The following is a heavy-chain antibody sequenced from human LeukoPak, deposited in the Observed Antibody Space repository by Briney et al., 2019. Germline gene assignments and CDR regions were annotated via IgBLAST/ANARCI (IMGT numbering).Heavy chain of an antibody. CDR2: INSDGSST. J-gene: IGHJ6*02. CDR3: ARGCVGTRYYYYGMAV. CDR1: GFTFSSYW. Sequence: GGSLRLSCAASGFTFSSYWMHWVRQAPGKGLVWVSRINSDGSSTSYADSVKGRFTISRDNAKNTLYLQMNSLRAEDTAVYYCARGCVGTRYYYYGMAVWGQGTTVTVSS. V-gene: IGHV3-74*01. D-gene: IGHD1-26*01.